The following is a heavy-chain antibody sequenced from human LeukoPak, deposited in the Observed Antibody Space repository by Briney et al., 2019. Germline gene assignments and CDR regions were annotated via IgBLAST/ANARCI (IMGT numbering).Heavy chain of an antibody. V-gene: IGHV3-7*01. CDR2: IKQDGSEK. J-gene: IGHJ4*02. D-gene: IGHD4-17*01. Sequence: GGSLRLSCAASGFTFSSYWMSWVRQAPGKGLEWVANIKQDGSEKYYVDSVKGRFTISRDNAKNSLYLQMNSLRAEDTAVYYCARDHTLWGDYVFGFDYWGQGTLVTVSS. CDR3: ARDHTLWGDYVFGFDY. CDR1: GFTFSSYW.